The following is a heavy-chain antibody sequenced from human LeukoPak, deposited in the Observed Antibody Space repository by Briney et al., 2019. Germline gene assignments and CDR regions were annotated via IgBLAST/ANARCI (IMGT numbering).Heavy chain of an antibody. CDR3: ARRAFGGGDVWSGYLNPYFDY. J-gene: IGHJ4*02. V-gene: IGHV5-51*01. Sequence: GESLKISCKGSGYSFTSYWIGWVRQMPGKGLEWMGIIYPGDSDTRYSPSFQGQVTISADKSISTAYLQWSSLKASDTAMYYCARRAFGGGDVWSGYLNPYFDYWGQGTLVTVSS. D-gene: IGHD3-3*01. CDR2: IYPGDSDT. CDR1: GYSFTSYW.